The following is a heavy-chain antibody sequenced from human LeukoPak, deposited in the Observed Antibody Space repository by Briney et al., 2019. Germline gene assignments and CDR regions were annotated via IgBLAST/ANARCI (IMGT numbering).Heavy chain of an antibody. CDR3: ARARLQAWYSSSWRHYYYGMDV. D-gene: IGHD6-13*01. Sequence: ASVKVSCKASGYTFTSYGISWVRQAPGQGLEWMGGISAYICNTDYAQKLQGSVTMTTDTSTSTAYMELRSLRSDDTAVYYCARARLQAWYSSSWRHYYYGMDVWGQRTTVTVSS. CDR2: ISAYICNT. V-gene: IGHV1-18*01. CDR1: GYTFTSYG. J-gene: IGHJ6*02.